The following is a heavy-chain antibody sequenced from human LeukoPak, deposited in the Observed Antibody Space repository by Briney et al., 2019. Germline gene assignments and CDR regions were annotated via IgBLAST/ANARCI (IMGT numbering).Heavy chain of an antibody. CDR3: ASGYLSYQLLGVKGSWFDP. V-gene: IGHV3-21*01. CDR1: GFTFSSYS. J-gene: IGHJ5*02. Sequence: GGSLRLSCAASGFTFSSYSMNWVRQAPGKGLEWVSSISSSSSYMYYADSVKGRFTISRDNAKNSLYLQMNSLRAEDTAVYYCASGYLSYQLLGVKGSWFDPWGQGTLVTVSS. D-gene: IGHD2-2*01. CDR2: ISSSSSYM.